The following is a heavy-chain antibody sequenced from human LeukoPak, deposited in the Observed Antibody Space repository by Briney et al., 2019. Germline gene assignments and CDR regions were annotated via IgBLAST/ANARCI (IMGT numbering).Heavy chain of an antibody. CDR1: GGTFTSYA. CDR3: ARARDHATFGYCSGGSCYSHAFDI. J-gene: IGHJ3*02. D-gene: IGHD2-15*01. V-gene: IGHV1-69*01. CDR2: IIPNFGTA. Sequence: GASVKLSCKASGGTFTSYAISWVRHAPGQGLEWMGGIIPNFGTANYAKKFQGRVTITADESTSTAYMELSSLRSEDTAVYYCARARDHATFGYCSGGSCYSHAFDIWGQGTMVTVSS.